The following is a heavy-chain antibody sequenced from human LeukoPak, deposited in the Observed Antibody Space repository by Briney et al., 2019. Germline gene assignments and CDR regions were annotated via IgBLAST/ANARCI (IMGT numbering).Heavy chain of an antibody. CDR1: GYTFTGYY. J-gene: IGHJ5*02. CDR2: INPNSGGT. CDR3: ARDRFGYSSGWYWFDP. D-gene: IGHD6-19*01. V-gene: IGHV1-2*02. Sequence: ASVKVSCKASGYTFTGYYMHWVRQAPGQGLEWMGWINPNSGGTNYAQKFQGRVTMTRDTSISTAYMELSRLRSDDTAVYYCARDRFGYSSGWYWFDPWGQGTLVTVSS.